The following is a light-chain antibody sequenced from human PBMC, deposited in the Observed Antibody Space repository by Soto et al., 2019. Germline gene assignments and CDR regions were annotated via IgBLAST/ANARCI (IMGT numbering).Light chain of an antibody. J-gene: IGLJ2*01. CDR1: RSDVGGYNY. Sequence: QSVLTQPASVSGSPGQSITISCTGTRSDVGGYNYVSWYQQHPGKAPKLMIYEVSHRPSGVSNRFSASKSGNTASLTISGLQAEDEADYYCSSYTSNSTRIFGGGTKLTVL. CDR2: EVS. CDR3: SSYTSNSTRI. V-gene: IGLV2-14*01.